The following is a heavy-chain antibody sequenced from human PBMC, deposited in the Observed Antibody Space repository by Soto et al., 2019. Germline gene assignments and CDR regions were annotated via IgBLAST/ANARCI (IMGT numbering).Heavy chain of an antibody. CDR2: ISYDGSNK. CDR3: ARDGDSSEYYNWFDP. Sequence: QVQLVESGGGVVQPGRSLRLSCAASGFTFSSYAMHWVRQAPGKGLEWVAVISYDGSNKYYADSVKGRFTISRDNSXXRLYLQMNSLRAEDTAVYYCARDGDSSEYYNWFDPWGQGTLVTVSS. D-gene: IGHD3-22*01. V-gene: IGHV3-30-3*01. CDR1: GFTFSSYA. J-gene: IGHJ5*02.